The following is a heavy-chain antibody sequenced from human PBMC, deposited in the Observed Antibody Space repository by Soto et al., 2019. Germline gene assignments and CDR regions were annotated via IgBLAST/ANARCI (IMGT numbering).Heavy chain of an antibody. D-gene: IGHD5-18*01. CDR2: INHSGST. Sequence: QVQLQQWGAGLLKPSETLSLTCAVYGGSFSGYYWSWIRQPPGKGLEWIGEINHSGSTNYNPSLKSRVTISVDTSKNQFSLKLSSVTAADTAVYYCARVGYSYGWGYYYGMDVWGQGTTVTVSS. CDR1: GGSFSGYY. V-gene: IGHV4-34*01. J-gene: IGHJ6*02. CDR3: ARVGYSYGWGYYYGMDV.